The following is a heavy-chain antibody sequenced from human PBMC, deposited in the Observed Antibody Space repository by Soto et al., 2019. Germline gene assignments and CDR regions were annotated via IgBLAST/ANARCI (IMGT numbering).Heavy chain of an antibody. Sequence: RGSLRPSCAASGVTFSCYGRSWVRQSPGKGLEWVSAISGSGGSTSYADSVKGRFTISRDNPKTTLYLQMNSLRAEDTAVYYCAKDRYSGYDTNAFDIWGQGTMVTVSS. CDR1: GVTFSCYG. V-gene: IGHV3-23*01. CDR3: AKDRYSGYDTNAFDI. CDR2: ISGSGGST. J-gene: IGHJ3*02. D-gene: IGHD5-12*01.